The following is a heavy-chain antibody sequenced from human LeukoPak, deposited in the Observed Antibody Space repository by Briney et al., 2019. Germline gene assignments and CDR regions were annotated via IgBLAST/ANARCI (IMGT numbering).Heavy chain of an antibody. D-gene: IGHD5-12*01. CDR2: IYPGDSDT. J-gene: IGHJ3*02. Sequence: GESLKISCKGSGYSFTSYWIGWVRQMPGKGLEWMGIIYPGDSDTRYSPSFQGQVTISADKSISTAYLQWSSLKASDTAMYYCARPPYSGYDLDAFDIWGQGTMVTVSS. CDR3: ARPPYSGYDLDAFDI. V-gene: IGHV5-51*01. CDR1: GYSFTSYW.